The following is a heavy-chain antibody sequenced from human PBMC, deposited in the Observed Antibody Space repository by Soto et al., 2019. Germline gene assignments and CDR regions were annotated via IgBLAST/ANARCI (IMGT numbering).Heavy chain of an antibody. V-gene: IGHV3-23*01. CDR1: GFTFSVYA. Sequence: GSLTRSCASSGFTFSVYAMTWVRQSRGKGLEWVSSMSRTGDNTYYADSVKGRFTISRDNSKNTLYLQMNSLRAEDTAIYYCAKDQSNSNPLYYFDFWGPGTLVTVSS. J-gene: IGHJ4*02. CDR3: AKDQSNSNPLYYFDF. CDR2: MSRTGDNT. D-gene: IGHD3-22*01.